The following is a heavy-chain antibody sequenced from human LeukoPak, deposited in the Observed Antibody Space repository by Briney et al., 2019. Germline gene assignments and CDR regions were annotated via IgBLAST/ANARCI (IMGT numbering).Heavy chain of an antibody. Sequence: SETLSLTCTVSGGSISSGGYYWSWIRQHPGKGLEWIGYIYYSGSTYYNPSLKSRVTISVDTSKNQFSLKLSSVTAADTAVYYCARDVGSSSWYETDYWGQGTLVTVSS. CDR2: IYYSGST. D-gene: IGHD6-13*01. J-gene: IGHJ4*02. CDR1: GGSISSGGYY. CDR3: ARDVGSSSWYETDY. V-gene: IGHV4-31*03.